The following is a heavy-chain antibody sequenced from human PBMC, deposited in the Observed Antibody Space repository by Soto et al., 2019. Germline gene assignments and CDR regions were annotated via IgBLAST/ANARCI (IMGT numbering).Heavy chain of an antibody. Sequence: SETLSLTCAVYGGSFSGYYWSWIRQPPGKGLEWIGEINHSGSTNYNPSLKSRVTISVDTSKNQFSLKLSSVTAADTAVYYCARAPGGERRWFDPWGQGTLVTVSS. D-gene: IGHD1-1*01. J-gene: IGHJ5*02. V-gene: IGHV4-34*01. CDR3: ARAPGGERRWFDP. CDR2: INHSGST. CDR1: GGSFSGYY.